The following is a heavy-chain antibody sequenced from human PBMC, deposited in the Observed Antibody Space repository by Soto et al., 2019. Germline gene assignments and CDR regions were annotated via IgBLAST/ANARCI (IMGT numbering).Heavy chain of an antibody. CDR2: IYSGGST. V-gene: IGHV3-53*01. J-gene: IGHJ6*02. CDR1: GFTVSSNY. CDR3: AREGSIAARDYYYYGMDV. Sequence: GGSLRLSCAASGFTVSSNYMSWVRQAPGKGLEWVSVIYSGGSTYYADSVKGRFTISRDNSKNTLYLRMNSLRAEDTAVYYCAREGSIAARDYYYYGMDVWGQGATVTVSS. D-gene: IGHD6-6*01.